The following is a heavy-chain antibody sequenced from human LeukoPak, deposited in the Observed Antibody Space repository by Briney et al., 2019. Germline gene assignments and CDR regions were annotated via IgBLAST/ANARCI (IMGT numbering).Heavy chain of an antibody. V-gene: IGHV3-48*02. CDR2: ISSSGSTT. CDR1: GFTFSYYS. Sequence: PGGSLRLSCAVSGFTFSYYSMNWVRQAPGKGLEWVSYISSSGSTTYYADSVKGRFTVSRDNAKNSLYPQMNSLRDEDTAVYYCAFRPLGDCSSSTCYVFDYWGRGTLVTVSS. CDR3: AFRPLGDCSSSTCYVFDY. D-gene: IGHD2-2*01. J-gene: IGHJ4*02.